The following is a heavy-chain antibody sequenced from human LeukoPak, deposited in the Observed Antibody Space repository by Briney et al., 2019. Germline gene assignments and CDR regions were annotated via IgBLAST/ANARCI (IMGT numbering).Heavy chain of an antibody. CDR1: GGTFSSYA. J-gene: IGHJ4*02. CDR2: IIPIFGTA. D-gene: IGHD4-17*01. V-gene: IGHV1-69*06. Sequence: SVKVSCKASGGTFSSYAISWVRQAPGQGLEWMGGIIPIFGTANYAQKFQGRVTITADKSTSTAYMELSSLRSEDTAVYYCAVGVGSVTVTNTFDYWGQGTLVTVSS. CDR3: AVGVGSVTVTNTFDY.